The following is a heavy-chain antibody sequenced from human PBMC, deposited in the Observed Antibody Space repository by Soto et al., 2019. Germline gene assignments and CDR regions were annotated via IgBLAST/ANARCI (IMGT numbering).Heavy chain of an antibody. CDR2: IIPIFGTA. J-gene: IGHJ5*02. CDR1: GGTFSSYA. D-gene: IGHD3-22*01. Sequence: SVKVSCKASGGTFSSYAISWVRQAPGQGLEWMGGIIPIFGTANYAQKFQGRVTITADESTSTAYMELSSLRSEDTAVYYCAALTYYYDSSGHGWFDPWGQGTLVTVSS. V-gene: IGHV1-69*13. CDR3: AALTYYYDSSGHGWFDP.